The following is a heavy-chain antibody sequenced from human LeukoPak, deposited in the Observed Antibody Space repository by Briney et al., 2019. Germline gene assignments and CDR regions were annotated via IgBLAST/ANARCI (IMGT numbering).Heavy chain of an antibody. Sequence: GESLKISCKDSGYSFTSYWIGWVRQMPGKGLEWMGIIYPGDSDTRYSPSFQGQVTISADKSISTAYLQWSSLKASDTAMYYCARHRGSSWYPLYYFDYWGQGTLVTVSS. D-gene: IGHD6-13*01. J-gene: IGHJ4*02. V-gene: IGHV5-51*01. CDR3: ARHRGSSWYPLYYFDY. CDR1: GYSFTSYW. CDR2: IYPGDSDT.